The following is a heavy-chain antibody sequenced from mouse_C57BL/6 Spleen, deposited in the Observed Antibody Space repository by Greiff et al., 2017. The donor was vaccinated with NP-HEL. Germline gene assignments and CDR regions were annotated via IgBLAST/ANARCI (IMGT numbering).Heavy chain of an antibody. CDR3: ARLGDGYPFDY. V-gene: IGHV1-76*01. J-gene: IGHJ2*01. Sequence: QVQLKESGAELVRPGASVKLSCKASGYTFTDYYINWVKQRPGQGLEWIARIYPGSGNTYYNEKFKGKATLTAEKSSSTAYMQLSSLTSEDSAVYFCARLGDGYPFDYWGQGTTLTVSS. D-gene: IGHD2-3*01. CDR1: GYTFTDYY. CDR2: IYPGSGNT.